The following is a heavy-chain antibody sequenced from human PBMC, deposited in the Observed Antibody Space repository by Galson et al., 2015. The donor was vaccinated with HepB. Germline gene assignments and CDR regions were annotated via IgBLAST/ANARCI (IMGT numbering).Heavy chain of an antibody. CDR1: RYSFTSYW. D-gene: IGHD3-10*01. CDR2: IYPGDSDT. V-gene: IGHV5-51*01. J-gene: IGHJ4*02. Sequence: QSGAEVKKSGESLRISCKGSRYSFTSYWIGWVRQRPGKGLEWMGIIYPGDSDTRYSPSFQGQVTISVDKSISTAHLQWSSLKASDTAMYYCATSIGGSGSSSDYWGQGTLVTVSS. CDR3: ATSIGGSGSSSDY.